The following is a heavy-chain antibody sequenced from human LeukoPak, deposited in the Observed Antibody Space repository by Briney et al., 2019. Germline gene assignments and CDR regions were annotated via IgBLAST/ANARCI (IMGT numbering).Heavy chain of an antibody. CDR1: GFTFSTYG. J-gene: IGHJ4*02. CDR2: IWYDGSNK. Sequence: GRSLRLSCAASGFTFSTYGMHWVRRAPGKGLEWVAVIWYDGSNKYYADSVKGRFTISRDNSKNTLYLQMNSLRAEDTAVYYCARAGYSGYDYIVDYWGQGTLVTVSS. CDR3: ARAGYSGYDYIVDY. V-gene: IGHV3-33*01. D-gene: IGHD5-12*01.